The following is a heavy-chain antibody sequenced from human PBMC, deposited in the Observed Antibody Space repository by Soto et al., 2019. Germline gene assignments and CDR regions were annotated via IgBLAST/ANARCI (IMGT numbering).Heavy chain of an antibody. CDR2: ISYDESNK. D-gene: IGHD6-19*01. CDR1: GFTFSTSA. Sequence: QVQLVESGGGVVQPGRSLRLSCAASGFTFSTSAMNWVRQAPGKGLEWVAFISYDESNKCYSDSVKGRFTISRDNSKNTLYLQINSLRTEDTAVYYCASLAGQWPPDYWGQGTLVSVSS. V-gene: IGHV3-30-3*01. CDR3: ASLAGQWPPDY. J-gene: IGHJ4*02.